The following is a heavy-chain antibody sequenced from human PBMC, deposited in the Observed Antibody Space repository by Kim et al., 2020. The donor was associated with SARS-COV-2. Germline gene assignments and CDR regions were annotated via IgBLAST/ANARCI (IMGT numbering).Heavy chain of an antibody. CDR1: GYSFTSYY. D-gene: IGHD6-13*01. CDR2: INPSGGST. J-gene: IGHJ3*02. Sequence: ASVKVSCKASGYSFTSYYMHWVRQAPGQGLEWMGVINPSGGSTSYAQKFQGRVTMTRDTPTSKVYMELSSLRSEDTAVYYCAREHSVAAAGNSVAFDIW. CDR3: AREHSVAAAGNSVAFDI. V-gene: IGHV1-46*01.